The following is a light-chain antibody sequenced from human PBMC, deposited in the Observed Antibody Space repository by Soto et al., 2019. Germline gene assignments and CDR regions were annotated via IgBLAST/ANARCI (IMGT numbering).Light chain of an antibody. CDR1: QSISSW. V-gene: IGKV1-5*01. Sequence: DIQMTQSPSTLSASVGDRVTITCRASQSISSWLAWYQQKQGKAPKLLIYDASSLESGVPSRFSGSGSGTEYTLTISSLQPDDFATEFCQQYNSYYTFGQGTKLEIK. CDR3: QQYNSYYT. J-gene: IGKJ2*01. CDR2: DAS.